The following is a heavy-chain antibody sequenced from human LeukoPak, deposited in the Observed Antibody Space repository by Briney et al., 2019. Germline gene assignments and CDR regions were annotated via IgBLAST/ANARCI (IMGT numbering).Heavy chain of an antibody. D-gene: IGHD3-10*01. J-gene: IGHJ4*02. CDR1: GFTFSSFA. CDR2: ISGSGGST. V-gene: IGHV3-23*01. CDR3: AKVLRAITMVRGVIRPSPQEIDY. Sequence: PGGSLRLSCAASGFTFSSFAMSWVRQAPGKGLEWVSAISGSGGSTYYADSVKGRFTISRDNSKNTLYLQMNSLRAEDTAVYYCAKVLRAITMVRGVIRPSPQEIDYWGQGTLVTVSS.